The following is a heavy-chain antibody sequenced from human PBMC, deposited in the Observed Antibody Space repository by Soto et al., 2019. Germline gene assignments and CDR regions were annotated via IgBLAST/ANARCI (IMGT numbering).Heavy chain of an antibody. Sequence: SVKVSCKASGGTFSSYAISWVRQAPGQGLEWMGGIIPIFGTANYAQKFQGRVTITADESTSTAYMELSSLRSEDTAVYYCARDSEPRSGSYSWFDPWGQGTLVTVSS. CDR2: IIPIFGTA. CDR3: ARDSEPRSGSYSWFDP. D-gene: IGHD1-26*01. V-gene: IGHV1-69*13. CDR1: GGTFSSYA. J-gene: IGHJ5*02.